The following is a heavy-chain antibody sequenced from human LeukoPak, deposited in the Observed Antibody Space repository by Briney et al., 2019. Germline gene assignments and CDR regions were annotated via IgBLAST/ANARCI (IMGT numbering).Heavy chain of an antibody. CDR3: ARIRWYPYWYFDL. J-gene: IGHJ2*01. CDR2: IYYSGST. D-gene: IGHD4-23*01. Sequence: SETLSLTCTVSGGSISSYNWSWIRQPPGKGLEWIGYIYYSGSTNYNPSLKSRVTISVDTSKNQFSLKLSSVTAADTAVYYCARIRWYPYWYFDLWGRGTLVTVSS. V-gene: IGHV4-59*01. CDR1: GGSISSYN.